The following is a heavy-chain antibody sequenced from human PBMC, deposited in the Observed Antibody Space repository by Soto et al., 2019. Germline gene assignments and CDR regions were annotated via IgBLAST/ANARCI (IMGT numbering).Heavy chain of an antibody. CDR2: IIPIFGTA. CDR3: ARAEKGARIVGSSPQRYVMDV. D-gene: IGHD1-26*01. CDR1: GGTFSSYA. Sequence: SVKLSCKASGGTFSSYAISWVRQAPGQGLEWMGGIIPIFGTANYAQKFQGRVTITADESTSTAYMELSSLRSEDTAVYYCARAEKGARIVGSSPQRYVMDVWGQGSTVIVSS. J-gene: IGHJ6*02. V-gene: IGHV1-69*13.